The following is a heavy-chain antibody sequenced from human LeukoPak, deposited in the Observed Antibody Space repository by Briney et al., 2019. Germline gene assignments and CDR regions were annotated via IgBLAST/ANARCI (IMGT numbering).Heavy chain of an antibody. CDR1: GFTFSDSP. V-gene: IGHV3-73*01. CDR3: SRLEETSVHFDL. Sequence: PGGSLKLSCAASGFTFSDSPIHWVRQASWKGLEWVGRIRSKANNYATAYAASVKGRFTISRDDSENTAYLQMNGLNTEDTALYYCSRLEETSVHFDLWGRGTLVTVSS. J-gene: IGHJ2*01. CDR2: IRSKANNYAT.